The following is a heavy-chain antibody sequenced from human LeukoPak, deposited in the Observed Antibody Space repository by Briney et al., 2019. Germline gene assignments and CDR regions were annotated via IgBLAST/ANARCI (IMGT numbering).Heavy chain of an antibody. D-gene: IGHD1-7*01. CDR2: IYTSGST. CDR3: ARISIGRSDGTTSDFDY. V-gene: IGHV4-4*07. CDR1: GGSISSYY. Sequence: SETLSLTCTVSGGSISSYYWSWIRQPAGKGLELIGRIYTSGSTNYNPSLKCRVTMSVDTSKNQFSLKLSSVTAADTAVYYCARISIGRSDGTTSDFDYWGQGTLVTVSS. J-gene: IGHJ4*02.